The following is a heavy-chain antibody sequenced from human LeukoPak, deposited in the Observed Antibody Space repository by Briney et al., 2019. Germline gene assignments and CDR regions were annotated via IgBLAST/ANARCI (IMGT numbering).Heavy chain of an antibody. D-gene: IGHD6-19*01. V-gene: IGHV4-59*01. CDR2: IYYSGST. J-gene: IGHJ4*02. CDR3: ARDRSGYSSGWYHLGY. Sequence: KPSETLSLTCTVSGGSISSYYWSWIRQPPGKGLEWIGYIYYSGSTNYNPSLKSRVTISVDTSKNQFSLKLSSVTAAGTAVYYCARDRSGYSSGWYHLGYWGQGTLVSVSS. CDR1: GGSISSYY.